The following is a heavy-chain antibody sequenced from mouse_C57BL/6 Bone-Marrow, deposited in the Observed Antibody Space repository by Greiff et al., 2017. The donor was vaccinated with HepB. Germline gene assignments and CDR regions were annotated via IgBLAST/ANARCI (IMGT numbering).Heavy chain of an antibody. CDR2: IWSGGST. V-gene: IGHV2-2*01. D-gene: IGHD2-4*01. CDR3: ARTRNYDYDPFAY. J-gene: IGHJ3*01. Sequence: VMLVESGPGLVQPSQSLSITCTVSGFSLTSYGVHWVRQSPGKGLEWLGVIWSGGSTDYNAAFISRLSISKDNSKSQVFFKMNRLQADDTAIYYCARTRNYDYDPFAYWGQGTLVTVSA. CDR1: GFSLTSYG.